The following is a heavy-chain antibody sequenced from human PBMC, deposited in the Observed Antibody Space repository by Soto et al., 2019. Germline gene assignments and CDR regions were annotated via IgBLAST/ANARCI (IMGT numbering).Heavy chain of an antibody. CDR3: ARLTVSGYHFSCFVS. CDR2: IYYSGST. V-gene: IGHV4-59*08. D-gene: IGHD5-12*01. J-gene: IGHJ5*01. Sequence: SETLSLTCTVSGGSPSSYYWSWIRQPPGKGLEWIGYIYYSGSTNYNPSLKSRVTISVDTSKNQFSLKLTSVTAADTAVYYCARLTVSGYHFSCFVSWCQGILVTVSS. CDR1: GGSPSSYY.